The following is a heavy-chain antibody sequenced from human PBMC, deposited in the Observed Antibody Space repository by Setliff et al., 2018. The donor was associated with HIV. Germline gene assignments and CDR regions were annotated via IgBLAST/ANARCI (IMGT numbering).Heavy chain of an antibody. CDR2: IKSERDGGTK. Sequence: GGSLRLSCAASGFTFNKVWMNWVRQAPGKGLEWIGRIKSERDGGTKDYAAPVKGRFTISVDDSKTTLYLQMNSLKTGDTAVYYCSTLVGANPYRDAFDVWGQGTKVTVSS. J-gene: IGHJ3*01. D-gene: IGHD1-26*01. CDR1: GFTFNKVW. V-gene: IGHV3-15*07. CDR3: STLVGANPYRDAFDV.